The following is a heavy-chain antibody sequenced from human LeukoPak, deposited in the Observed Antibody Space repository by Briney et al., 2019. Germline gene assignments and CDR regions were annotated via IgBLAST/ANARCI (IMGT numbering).Heavy chain of an antibody. D-gene: IGHD6-19*01. Sequence: GGSLRLSCAASGFAFDDYTMNWVRHSPGKGPEWVSLINWDGDVTFYGDSVRGRFTISRDNSKNSLYLQMNSLRTEDTALYYCVRDFRAGIFMDVWGKGTMVIVSS. CDR1: GFAFDDYT. CDR3: VRDFRAGIFMDV. V-gene: IGHV3-43*01. J-gene: IGHJ6*03. CDR2: INWDGDVT.